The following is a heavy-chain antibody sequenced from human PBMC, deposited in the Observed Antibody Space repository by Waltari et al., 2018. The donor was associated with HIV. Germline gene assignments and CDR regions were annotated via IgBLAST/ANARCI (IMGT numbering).Heavy chain of an antibody. CDR3: ARDSGVGYGGLYYFDY. D-gene: IGHD4-17*01. Sequence: QAQLQQWGAGLLKPSETLSLTCAVYGGSFSGSYWSWIRQPPGKGLEWIGEINHSGSTNYNPSLKSRVTISVDTSKNQFSLKLSSVTAADTAVYYCARDSGVGYGGLYYFDYWGQGTLVTVSS. V-gene: IGHV4-34*01. CDR2: INHSGST. CDR1: GGSFSGSY. J-gene: IGHJ4*02.